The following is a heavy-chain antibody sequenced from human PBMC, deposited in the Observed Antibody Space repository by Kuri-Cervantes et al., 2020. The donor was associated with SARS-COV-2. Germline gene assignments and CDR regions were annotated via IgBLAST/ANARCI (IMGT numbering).Heavy chain of an antibody. CDR3: GREAGYYDMLLTPSYYYYYYGMDV. J-gene: IGHJ6*02. D-gene: IGHD3-9*01. CDR1: GYTFTSYY. CDR2: INPSGGST. V-gene: IGHV1-46*01. Sequence: ASVKVSCKASGYTFTSYYMHWVRQAPGQGLEWMGIINPSGGSTSYAQKFQGRVTMTRDTSTSTVYMELSSLRSEDTAVYYCGREAGYYDMLLTPSYYYYYYGMDVWGQGTTVTVSS.